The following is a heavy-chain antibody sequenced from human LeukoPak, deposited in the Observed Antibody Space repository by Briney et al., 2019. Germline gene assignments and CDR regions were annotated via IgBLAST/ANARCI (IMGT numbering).Heavy chain of an antibody. J-gene: IGHJ4*02. V-gene: IGHV4-59*08. CDR2: IYYSGST. Sequence: PSETLSLTCTVSGGSISSDYWSWIRQPPGKGLEWIGYIYYSGSTNYNPSLKSRVTISVDTSKNQFSLKLSSATAADTAVYYCARHLYGGLFDYWGQGTLVTVSS. CDR3: ARHLYGGLFDY. D-gene: IGHD4-23*01. CDR1: GGSISSDY.